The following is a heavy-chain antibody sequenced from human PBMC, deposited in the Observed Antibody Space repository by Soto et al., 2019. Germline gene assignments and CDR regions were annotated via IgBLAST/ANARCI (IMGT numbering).Heavy chain of an antibody. Sequence: SETLSLTCTVSGGSIISSNYYWGWIRQPPGKGLEWIGSLYYSGSTYYNPSLKSRVTTSVDTSKNQFSLKLSSVTAADTAVYYCASERGYSGYDIDDWGQGTLVTVSS. V-gene: IGHV4-39*01. CDR2: LYYSGST. CDR3: ASERGYSGYDIDD. J-gene: IGHJ4*02. D-gene: IGHD5-12*01. CDR1: GGSIISSNYY.